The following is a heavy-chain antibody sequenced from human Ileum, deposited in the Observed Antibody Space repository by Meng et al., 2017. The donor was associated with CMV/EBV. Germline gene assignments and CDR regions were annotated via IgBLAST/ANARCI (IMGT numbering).Heavy chain of an antibody. CDR2: ISTYTGNP. CDR3: ARVETNYGSGNYFGY. J-gene: IGHJ4*02. Sequence: SGYAFTSYAINWVRQAPGQGPEWMGWISTYTGNPAYAQGFTGRFVFSLDTSVNTAYLQISSLKTEDTAVYYCARVETNYGSGNYFGYWGEGTLVTVSS. V-gene: IGHV7-4-1*02. CDR1: GYAFTSYA. D-gene: IGHD3-10*01.